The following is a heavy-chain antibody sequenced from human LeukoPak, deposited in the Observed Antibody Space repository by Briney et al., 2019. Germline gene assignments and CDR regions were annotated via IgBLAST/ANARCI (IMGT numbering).Heavy chain of an antibody. Sequence: ASVKVSCKASGGTFSSYAISWVRQAPEQGLEWMGGIIPIFGTANYAQKFQGRVTITADESTSTAYMEPSSLRSEDTAVYYCARDNRPDYSNYGSWFDPWGQGTLVTVSS. D-gene: IGHD4-11*01. CDR3: ARDNRPDYSNYGSWFDP. CDR1: GGTFSSYA. J-gene: IGHJ5*02. V-gene: IGHV1-69*13. CDR2: IIPIFGTA.